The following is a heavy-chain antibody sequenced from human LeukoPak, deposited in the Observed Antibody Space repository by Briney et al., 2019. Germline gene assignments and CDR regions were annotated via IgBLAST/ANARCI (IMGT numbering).Heavy chain of an antibody. CDR2: ISAYNGNT. J-gene: IGHJ5*02. Sequence: GPVKVSCKASGYTFTSYGISRVRQAPGQGLEWMGWISAYNGNTNYAQKLQGRVTMTTDTSTSTAYMELRSLRSDDTAVYYCARTSASGWYSWFDPWGQGTLVTVSS. D-gene: IGHD6-19*01. CDR3: ARTSASGWYSWFDP. V-gene: IGHV1-18*01. CDR1: GYTFTSYG.